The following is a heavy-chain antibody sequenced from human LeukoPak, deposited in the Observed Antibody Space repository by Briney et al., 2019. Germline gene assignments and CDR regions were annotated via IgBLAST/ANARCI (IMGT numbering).Heavy chain of an antibody. Sequence: PGGSLRLSCAASGFTFSSYAIHWVRHAPGKGLVWVSRINSDGSRTSYADSVKGRFTISRDNAKNTLYLQMNSLRAEDTAVYYCAREGVGAANDYWGQGTLVTVSS. J-gene: IGHJ4*02. V-gene: IGHV3-74*01. CDR1: GFTFSSYA. CDR3: AREGVGAANDY. D-gene: IGHD1-26*01. CDR2: INSDGSRT.